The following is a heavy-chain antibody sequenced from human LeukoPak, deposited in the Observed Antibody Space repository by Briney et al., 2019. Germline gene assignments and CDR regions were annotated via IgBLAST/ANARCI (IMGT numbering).Heavy chain of an antibody. CDR2: INHSGST. J-gene: IGHJ3*02. Sequence: PSETLSLTCTVSGGSISSSSYYWGWIRQPPGKGLEWIGEINHSGSTNYNPSLKSRVTISVDTSKNQFSLKLSSVTAADTAVYYCARSVRGEPGGAFDIWGQGTMVTVSS. CDR1: GGSISSSSYY. D-gene: IGHD3-10*01. V-gene: IGHV4-39*07. CDR3: ARSVRGEPGGAFDI.